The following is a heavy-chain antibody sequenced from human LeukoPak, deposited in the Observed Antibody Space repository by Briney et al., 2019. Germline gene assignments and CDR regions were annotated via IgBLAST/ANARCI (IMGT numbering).Heavy chain of an antibody. CDR3: AKDNQRGGFQH. J-gene: IGHJ1*01. Sequence: GGSLRLSCAASGFTFSSYWMTWVRQAPGKGLEWVSLISGDGATTYYADSVKGRFNISRDNSKSSLYLQMNSLRSEDTALYYCAKDNQRGGFQHWGQGTLVTVSS. D-gene: IGHD3-16*01. V-gene: IGHV3-43*02. CDR2: ISGDGATT. CDR1: GFTFSSYW.